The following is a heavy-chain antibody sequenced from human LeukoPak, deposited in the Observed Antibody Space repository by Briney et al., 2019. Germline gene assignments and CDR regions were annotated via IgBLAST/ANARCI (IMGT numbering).Heavy chain of an antibody. V-gene: IGHV3-64D*09. Sequence: GGSLRLSCAASGFTFSSYIMNWVRQAPGKGLEYVSAIVSNGDSTYYADSVKGRFTISRDNAKNTLYLQMSSLRPDDTAVYYCVNPGWYYDSSGYSYYYGMDVWGQGTTVTVSS. CDR2: IVSNGDST. CDR1: GFTFSSYI. J-gene: IGHJ6*02. D-gene: IGHD3-22*01. CDR3: VNPGWYYDSSGYSYYYGMDV.